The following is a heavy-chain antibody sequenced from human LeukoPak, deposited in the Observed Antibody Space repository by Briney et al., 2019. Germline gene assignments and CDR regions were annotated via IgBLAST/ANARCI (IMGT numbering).Heavy chain of an antibody. CDR1: GYSISSGYY. CDR3: ARVFRGDILTNLYYMDV. CDR2: IYHSGST. Sequence: KSSETLTLTCTVSGYSISSGYYWGWIRQPPGKGLEWIGSIYHSGSTYYNPSLKSRVTISVDTSKNQFSLKLSSVTAADTAVYYCARVFRGDILTNLYYMDVWGKGTTVTVSS. D-gene: IGHD3-9*01. J-gene: IGHJ6*03. V-gene: IGHV4-38-2*02.